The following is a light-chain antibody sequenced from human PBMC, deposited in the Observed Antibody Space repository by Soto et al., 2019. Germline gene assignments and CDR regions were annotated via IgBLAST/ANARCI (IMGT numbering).Light chain of an antibody. J-gene: IGKJ4*01. V-gene: IGKV3-20*01. CDR3: QQYGSSPLT. Sequence: ELVLTQSPGTLSLSPGERATLSCRASQTVNNNYLAWYQQIPGQAPRLLISGASGRATGTPDRFSGSASGTDFTLTISRLEPEAFAVYYCQQYGSSPLTFGGGTKVEIK. CDR2: GAS. CDR1: QTVNNNY.